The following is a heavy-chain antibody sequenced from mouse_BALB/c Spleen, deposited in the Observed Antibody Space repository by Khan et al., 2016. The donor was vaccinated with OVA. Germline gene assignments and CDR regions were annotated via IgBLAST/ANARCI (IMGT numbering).Heavy chain of an antibody. CDR1: GYTFTTYT. V-gene: IGHV1-4*01. CDR3: ARAGQLGLRGGFTY. Sequence: QVQLQQSGAELARPGASVKMSCKTSGYTFTTYTLHWVKKRPGRSLEWIGYINPSNDYTNYNQKFKDKSTLTADKSSSTAYMQLSSLTSEDSAVYYGARAGQLGLRGGFTYWGQGTLVTVSA. CDR2: INPSNDYT. D-gene: IGHD3-2*01. J-gene: IGHJ3*01.